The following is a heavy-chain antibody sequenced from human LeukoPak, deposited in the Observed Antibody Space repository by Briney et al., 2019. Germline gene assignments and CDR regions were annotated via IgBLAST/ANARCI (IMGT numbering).Heavy chain of an antibody. CDR1: GFTFTSSA. CDR3: AAAVTTRADDAFDI. Sequence: SVKVSCKASGFTFTSSAIQWVRQARGQRLEWIGWIVVGSGNTNYAQKFQERVTITRDMSTSTAYMELSSLRSEDTAMYYCAAAVTTRADDAFDIWGQGTMVTVSS. V-gene: IGHV1-58*02. D-gene: IGHD4-17*01. J-gene: IGHJ3*02. CDR2: IVVGSGNT.